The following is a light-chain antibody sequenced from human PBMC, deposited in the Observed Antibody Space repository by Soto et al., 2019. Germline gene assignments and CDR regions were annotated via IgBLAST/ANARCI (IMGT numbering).Light chain of an antibody. CDR3: QQYSSSPS. J-gene: IGKJ5*01. V-gene: IGKV1-8*01. CDR1: QGIGDR. Sequence: AIRMTQSPSSISAFTGDRVTRAIRASQGIGDRLAWYQQKPGKVPQLLIYFASTLGSGVPSRFSGSGSGTEFTLTIGSLQSEDFAVYYCQQYSSSPSFGQGTRLEIK. CDR2: FAS.